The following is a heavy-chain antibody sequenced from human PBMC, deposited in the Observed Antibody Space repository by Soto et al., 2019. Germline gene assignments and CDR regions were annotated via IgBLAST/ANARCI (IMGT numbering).Heavy chain of an antibody. V-gene: IGHV4-59*01. J-gene: IGHJ2*01. CDR2: IYYRGST. CDR3: ARFNWYFDL. CDR1: GGSISSYY. Sequence: QVQLQESGPGLVKPSETLSLTCTVSGGSISSYYWSWIRQPPGKGLEWIGYIYYRGSTNYNPSLKSRVTISVDTSTNQFSLKLSSVTAADTGMYYCARFNWYFDLWGRGTLVTVSS.